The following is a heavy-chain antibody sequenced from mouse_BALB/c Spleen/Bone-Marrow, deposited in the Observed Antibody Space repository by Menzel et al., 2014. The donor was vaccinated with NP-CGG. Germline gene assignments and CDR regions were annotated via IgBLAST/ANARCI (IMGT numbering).Heavy chain of an antibody. V-gene: IGHV3-1*02. J-gene: IGHJ2*01. CDR3: ARRRYDGVDY. Sequence: EVKVEESGPDLVKPSQSLSLTCTVTGYSIXSGHSWHWIRQFPGNKLEWMGYIHYSGSTNYNPSLKSRISITRDTSKNQFFLQLNSVTTEDTATYYCARRRYDGVDYWGQGTTLTVSS. CDR2: IHYSGST. CDR1: GYSIXSGHS. D-gene: IGHD2-14*01.